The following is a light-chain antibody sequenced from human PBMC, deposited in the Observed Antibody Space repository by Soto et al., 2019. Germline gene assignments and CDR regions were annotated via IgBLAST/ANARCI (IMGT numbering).Light chain of an antibody. V-gene: IGKV2-30*01. CDR1: QSLVFSDGSTF. Sequence: DVVMTQSPLSLPVTLGQPASISCKSSQSLVFSDGSTFLHWFQQRLGQSPRRLIYRVSNRDSGVPDRFRGSGSGTDFTLRISRVEAEDVGIYYCLQGTHWPYTFGQGTKLEIK. CDR3: LQGTHWPYT. J-gene: IGKJ2*01. CDR2: RVS.